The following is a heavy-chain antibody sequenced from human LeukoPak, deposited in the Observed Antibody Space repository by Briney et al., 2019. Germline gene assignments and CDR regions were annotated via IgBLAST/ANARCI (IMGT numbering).Heavy chain of an antibody. CDR2: IYYSGST. CDR3: ARDTYYYGSGSYHWFDP. CDR1: GGSISSYY. D-gene: IGHD3-10*01. Sequence: KPSETLSLTCTVSGGSISSYYWSWIRQPPGKGLEWIGYIYYSGSTNYNPSLKSRVTISVDTSKNQFSLKLSSVTAADTAVYYCARDTYYYGSGSYHWFDPWGQGTLVTVSS. J-gene: IGHJ5*02. V-gene: IGHV4-59*01.